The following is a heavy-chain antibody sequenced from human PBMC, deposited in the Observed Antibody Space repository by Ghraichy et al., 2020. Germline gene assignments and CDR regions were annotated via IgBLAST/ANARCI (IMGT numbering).Heavy chain of an antibody. Sequence: SQTRSLTCTVSGGSISSGGYYWSWIRQHPGKGLEWIGYIYYSGSTSYNPSLKSRVTISVDTSKNQFSLKLSSVTAADTAVYYCARERGRGSYDYWGQGTLVTVSS. D-gene: IGHD1-26*01. CDR1: GGSISSGGYY. CDR2: IYYSGST. V-gene: IGHV4-31*03. CDR3: ARERGRGSYDY. J-gene: IGHJ4*02.